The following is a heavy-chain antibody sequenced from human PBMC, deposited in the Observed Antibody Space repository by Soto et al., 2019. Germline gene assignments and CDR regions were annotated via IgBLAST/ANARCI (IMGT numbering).Heavy chain of an antibody. CDR1: GFTFSSYS. CDR3: ARGITGTDYYYMDV. V-gene: IGHV3-48*01. Sequence: GGSLRLSCATSGFTFSSYSMNWVRQAPGKGLEWVSYISSSSSTIYYADSVKGRFTISRDNAKNSLYLQMNSLRAEDTAVYYCARGITGTDYYYMDVWGKGTTVTVSS. CDR2: ISSSSSTI. J-gene: IGHJ6*03. D-gene: IGHD1-7*01.